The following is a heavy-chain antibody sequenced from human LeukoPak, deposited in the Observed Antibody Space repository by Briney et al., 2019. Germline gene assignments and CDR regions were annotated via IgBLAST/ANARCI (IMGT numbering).Heavy chain of an antibody. D-gene: IGHD1-26*01. Sequence: PGGSLRLSCAASGFTVSSNYMSWVRQAPGKGLEWVSVIYSGGSTYYADSVKGRFTISRDNSKNTLYLQMNSLRAEDTAVYYCANGRADRIVGATRGPLDSFDLWGRGTLVTVSS. CDR2: IYSGGST. V-gene: IGHV3-53*01. CDR3: ANGRADRIVGATRGPLDSFDL. CDR1: GFTVSSNY. J-gene: IGHJ2*01.